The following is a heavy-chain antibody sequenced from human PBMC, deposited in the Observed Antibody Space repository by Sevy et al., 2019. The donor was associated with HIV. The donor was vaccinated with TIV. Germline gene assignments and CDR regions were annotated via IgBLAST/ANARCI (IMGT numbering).Heavy chain of an antibody. D-gene: IGHD3-22*01. CDR3: AKDRGAYYYDSSGFHYYYGMDV. CDR2: ISYDGSNK. J-gene: IGHJ6*02. Sequence: GGSLRLSCAASGFTFSSYGMHWVRQAPGKGLEWVAVISYDGSNKYYADSVKGRFTISRDNSKNTLYLQMNSLRAEDTAVYYCAKDRGAYYYDSSGFHYYYGMDVWGQGTTVTVSS. CDR1: GFTFSSYG. V-gene: IGHV3-30*18.